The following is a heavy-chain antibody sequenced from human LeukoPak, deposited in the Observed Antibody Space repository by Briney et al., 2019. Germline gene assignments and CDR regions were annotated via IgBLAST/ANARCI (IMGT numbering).Heavy chain of an antibody. J-gene: IGHJ4*02. CDR1: GFTFKNHW. V-gene: IGHV3-74*01. D-gene: IGHD5-18*01. CDR2: INSDGSST. CDR3: ARGPDSYGSFDY. Sequence: GGSLRLSCVGSGFTFKNHWMHWVRQAPGKGLVWVSRINSDGSSTTYADSVKGRFTISRDNAKNTLYLQMNSLRAEDTAVYYCARGPDSYGSFDYWGQGTLVTVSS.